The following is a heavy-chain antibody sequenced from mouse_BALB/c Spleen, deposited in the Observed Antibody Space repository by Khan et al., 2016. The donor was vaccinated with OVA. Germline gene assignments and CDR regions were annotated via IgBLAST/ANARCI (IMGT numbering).Heavy chain of an antibody. Sequence: VQLQESGPELVKPGALVKISCKASGYTFTSYDINWVKQRPGQGLEWIGCIYPGDDSTEYNEKFKGKATLTADKSSSTAYMHLSSLTSEISAVYFCASEGLRGVGLDYWGQGTSVTVSS. CDR3: ASEGLRGVGLDY. D-gene: IGHD2-4*01. V-gene: IGHV1S56*01. J-gene: IGHJ4*01. CDR1: GYTFTSYD. CDR2: IYPGDDST.